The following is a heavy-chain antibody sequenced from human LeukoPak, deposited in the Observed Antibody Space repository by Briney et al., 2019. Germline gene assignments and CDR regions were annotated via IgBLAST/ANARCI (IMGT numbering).Heavy chain of an antibody. CDR2: LYSDGNT. CDR3: ARGVEPLAANTLAY. J-gene: IGHJ4*02. CDR1: GFTVITND. V-gene: IGHV3-53*01. D-gene: IGHD1-14*01. Sequence: GGSLRLSCAASGFTVITNDMTWVRHGPGRGLEWVSVLYSDGNTKYADSVQGRFTISRDNSKNTLYLEMNSLSPDDTAVYYCARGVEPLAANTLAYWGQGTLVTVSS.